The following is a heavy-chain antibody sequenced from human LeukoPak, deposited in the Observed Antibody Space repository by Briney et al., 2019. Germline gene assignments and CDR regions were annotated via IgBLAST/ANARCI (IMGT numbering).Heavy chain of an antibody. D-gene: IGHD2-21*01. CDR1: GFTFSNAW. CDR3: TTGLGRDSSNY. CDR2: IKSKTDGGTT. V-gene: IGHV3-15*01. J-gene: IGHJ4*02. Sequence: GGSLGLSCAASGFTFSNAWMSWVRQAPGKGLEWVGRIKSKTDGGTTDYAAPVKGRFTISRDDSKNTLYLQMNSLKTEDTAVYYCTTGLGRDSSNYWGQGTLVTVSS.